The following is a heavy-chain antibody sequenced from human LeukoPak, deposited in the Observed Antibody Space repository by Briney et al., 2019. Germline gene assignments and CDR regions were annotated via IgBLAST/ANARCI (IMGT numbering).Heavy chain of an antibody. D-gene: IGHD4-23*01. CDR1: GGTFSSYA. Sequence: AASVKVSCTASGGTFSSYAISWVRQAPGQGLEWMGRIIPILGIANYAQKFQGRVTITADKSTSTAYMELSSLRSEDTAVYYCARVGLGDYGGNSAGYFWGQGTLVTVSS. V-gene: IGHV1-69*04. J-gene: IGHJ4*02. CDR2: IIPILGIA. CDR3: ARVGLGDYGGNSAGYF.